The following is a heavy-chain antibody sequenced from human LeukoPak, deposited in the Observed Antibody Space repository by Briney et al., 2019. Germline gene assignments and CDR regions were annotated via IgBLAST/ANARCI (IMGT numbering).Heavy chain of an antibody. CDR2: IYYSGST. J-gene: IGHJ6*02. CDR1: GGSISSYY. Sequence: SETLSLTCTVSGGSISSYYWSWIRQPPGKGLEWIGYIYYSGSTNYNPSLKSRVTISVDTSKNQFSLKLSSVTAADTAVYYCARVATVTTKRGVYYYYGMDVWGQGTTVTVSS. D-gene: IGHD4-11*01. V-gene: IGHV4-59*08. CDR3: ARVATVTTKRGVYYYYGMDV.